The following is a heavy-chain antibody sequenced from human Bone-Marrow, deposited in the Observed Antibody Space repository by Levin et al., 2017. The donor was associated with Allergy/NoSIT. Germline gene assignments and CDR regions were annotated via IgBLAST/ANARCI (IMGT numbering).Heavy chain of an antibody. CDR2: IYYSGST. J-gene: IGHJ4*02. V-gene: IGHV4-39*01. CDR3: AAGGYCSSTSCPTTVTPMIFYY. Sequence: TSETLSLTCTVSGGSISSSSYYWGWIRQPPGKGLEWIGSIYYSGSTYYNPSLKSRVTISVDTSKNQFSLKLSSVTAADTAVYYCAAGGYCSSTSCPTTVTPMIFYYWGQGTLVTVSS. CDR1: GGSISSSSYY. D-gene: IGHD2-2*01.